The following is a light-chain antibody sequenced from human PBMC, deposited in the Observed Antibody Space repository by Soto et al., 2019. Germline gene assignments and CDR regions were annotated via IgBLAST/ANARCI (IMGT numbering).Light chain of an antibody. CDR3: CSYAGSSYV. CDR2: EVS. Sequence: QSALTQPASVSGSPGQSITISCTGTSSDVGSYNLVSWYQQHPGNAPQRMIYEVSKRPSGVSNRFSGSKSGNTASLTISGLQAEDEADYYCCSYAGSSYVFGTGTKLTVL. CDR1: SSDVGSYNL. J-gene: IGLJ1*01. V-gene: IGLV2-23*02.